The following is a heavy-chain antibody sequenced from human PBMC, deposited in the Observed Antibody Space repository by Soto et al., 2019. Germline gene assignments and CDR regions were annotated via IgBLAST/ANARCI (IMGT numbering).Heavy chain of an antibody. D-gene: IGHD1-20*01. Sequence: QITLKESGPTLVKPTQPLTLTCTFSGFSLSNRGMGVGWIRQPPGKALEWLALIYWDDNKRYSPSLKRRLTIAKDTSKKQVVLTMTNMDPVDTSTYYCANRMTGTTDDAFDIWGQGTMVTVSS. CDR1: GFSLSNRGMG. J-gene: IGHJ3*02. CDR3: ANRMTGTTDDAFDI. V-gene: IGHV2-5*02. CDR2: IYWDDNK.